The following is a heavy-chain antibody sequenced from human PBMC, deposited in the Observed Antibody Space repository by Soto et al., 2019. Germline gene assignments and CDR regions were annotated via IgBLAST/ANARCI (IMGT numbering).Heavy chain of an antibody. V-gene: IGHV3-11*01. D-gene: IGHD3-10*01. J-gene: IGHJ4*02. CDR3: ASLAIGTIIRGAPDF. Sequence: GGSLRLSCAASGFTFSDYYMTWIRQAPGKGLEWVSYISSGSSSIYYADSVKGRFTISRDNAKNSLYLQMNSLRAEDTAMYYCASLAIGTIIRGAPDFWGQGTLVTVSS. CDR2: ISSGSSSI. CDR1: GFTFSDYY.